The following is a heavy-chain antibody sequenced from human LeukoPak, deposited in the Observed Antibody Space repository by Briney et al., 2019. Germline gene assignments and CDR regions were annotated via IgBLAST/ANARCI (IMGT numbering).Heavy chain of an antibody. D-gene: IGHD2-2*01. Sequence: PSETLSLTCTVSGGSISSSSYSWGWIRQPPGKGLEWIGNIYYSGSTYYNPSLKSRVTISVDTSKNQFSLKLSSVTAADTAVYYCARDCVSVPAAAGIRGVYNWFDPWGQGTLVTVSS. CDR1: GGSISSSSYS. V-gene: IGHV4-39*07. CDR3: ARDCVSVPAAAGIRGVYNWFDP. CDR2: IYYSGST. J-gene: IGHJ5*02.